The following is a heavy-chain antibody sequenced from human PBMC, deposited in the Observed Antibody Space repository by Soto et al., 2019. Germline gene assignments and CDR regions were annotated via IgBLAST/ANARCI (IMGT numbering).Heavy chain of an antibody. CDR2: ISSSSSYI. D-gene: IGHD6-6*01. CDR3: SRVLKQLALFDY. V-gene: IGHV3-21*01. Sequence: EVQLVESGGGLVKPGGSLRLSCAVSVFTFSSYSMNWVRQAPGKGLEWVSSISSSSSYIYYADSVKGRFTISRDNAKNSLYLQMNSLRAEDTAVYYCSRVLKQLALFDYWGQGTLVTVSS. CDR1: VFTFSSYS. J-gene: IGHJ4*02.